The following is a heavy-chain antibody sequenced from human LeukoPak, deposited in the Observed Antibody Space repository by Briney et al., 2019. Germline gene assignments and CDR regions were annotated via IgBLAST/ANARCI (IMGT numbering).Heavy chain of an antibody. CDR1: GFTFSSYF. D-gene: IGHD6-13*01. CDR2: VSNDGTYT. Sequence: PGGSLRLSCAASGFTFSSYFMHWVRQAPGKGLVWVSRVSNDGTYTEYADSVKGRFTISRDNAKDTLYLQVNSLRAEDTAVYYCARRFSSSGGYWGQGTLVTVSS. CDR3: ARRFSSSGGY. J-gene: IGHJ4*02. V-gene: IGHV3-74*03.